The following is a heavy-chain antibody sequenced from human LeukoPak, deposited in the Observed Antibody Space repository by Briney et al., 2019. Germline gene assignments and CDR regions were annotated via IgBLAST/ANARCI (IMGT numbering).Heavy chain of an antibody. CDR3: ARGGSTGWYFFDY. CDR2: INWNGGST. J-gene: IGHJ4*02. Sequence: AGGTLRLSSAASGVRLDDYGMSWVRQAPGKGLEWVSGINWNGGSTGYADSVKGRFTISRDNAKNSLYLRMNSLRAEDTALYYCARGGSTGWYFFDYWGQGTLVTVSS. CDR1: GVRLDDYG. V-gene: IGHV3-20*03. D-gene: IGHD6-19*01.